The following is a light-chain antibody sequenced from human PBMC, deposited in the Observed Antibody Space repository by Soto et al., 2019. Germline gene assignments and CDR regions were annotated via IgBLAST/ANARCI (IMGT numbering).Light chain of an antibody. V-gene: IGLV2-11*01. Sequence: QSALTQPRSVSGSPGQSITISCTGTSSDVGTYNYVSWYQQYPGQAPKLMIYDVNERPSGVPDRFSGSKSGNTASLTISGLPAEDEADYYCCSYAGSSTFVLFGRGTKLTV. CDR1: SSDVGTYNY. CDR2: DVN. CDR3: CSYAGSSTFVL. J-gene: IGLJ2*01.